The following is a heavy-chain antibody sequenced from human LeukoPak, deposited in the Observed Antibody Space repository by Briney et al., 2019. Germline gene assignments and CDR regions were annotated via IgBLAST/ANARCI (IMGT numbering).Heavy chain of an antibody. J-gene: IGHJ4*02. D-gene: IGHD5-12*01. V-gene: IGHV4-34*01. Sequence: PSETLSLTCAVYGGFFSGYYWSWIRQPPGKGLEWIGEINHSGSTNYNPSLKSRVTISVDTSKNQFSLKLSSVTAADTAVYYCARHSGYEDYWGQGTLVTVSS. CDR1: GGFFSGYY. CDR2: INHSGST. CDR3: ARHSGYEDY.